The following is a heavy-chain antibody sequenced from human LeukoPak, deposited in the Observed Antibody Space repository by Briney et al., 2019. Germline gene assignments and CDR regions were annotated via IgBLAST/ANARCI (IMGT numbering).Heavy chain of an antibody. J-gene: IGHJ5*02. CDR3: ARFPLAGGAVVKIDP. D-gene: IGHD3-22*01. V-gene: IGHV4-4*07. CDR1: GGSISSYY. Sequence: SETLSLTCTVSGGSISSYYWSWVRQPAGKGLEWIGRIYTSGSTNYNPSLKSRVTMSVDTSKNQFSLKLSSVTAADTAVYYCARFPLAGGAVVKIDPWGQGTLVTVSS. CDR2: IYTSGST.